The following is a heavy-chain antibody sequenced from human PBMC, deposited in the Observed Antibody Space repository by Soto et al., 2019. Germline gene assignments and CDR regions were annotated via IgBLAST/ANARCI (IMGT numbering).Heavy chain of an antibody. CDR2: ISSSSSTI. CDR3: ARPDAGTIFGVVKYWYFDL. Sequence: EVQLVESGGGLVQPGGSLRLSCAASGFTFSSYSMNWVRQAPGKGLEWVSYISSSSSTIYYADSVKGRFTISRDNAKNSLYLQMNSLRDEDTAVYYCARPDAGTIFGVVKYWYFDLWGRGTLVTVSS. D-gene: IGHD3-3*01. J-gene: IGHJ2*01. V-gene: IGHV3-48*02. CDR1: GFTFSSYS.